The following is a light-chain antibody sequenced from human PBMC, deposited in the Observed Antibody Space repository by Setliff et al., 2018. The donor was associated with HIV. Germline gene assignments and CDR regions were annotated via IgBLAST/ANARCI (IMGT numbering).Light chain of an antibody. J-gene: IGLJ2*01. V-gene: IGLV1-47*01. Sequence: QSVLTQPPSVSATPGQTVTMSCSGSGSNIGNNYVYWYQQLPGMAPKLLIYRNNQRPSDVPERFSGSKSGTSASLAISGLRSEDEADYYCAAWDDLSSPDVQFGGGTK. CDR2: RNN. CDR1: GSNIGNNY. CDR3: AAWDDLSSPDVQ.